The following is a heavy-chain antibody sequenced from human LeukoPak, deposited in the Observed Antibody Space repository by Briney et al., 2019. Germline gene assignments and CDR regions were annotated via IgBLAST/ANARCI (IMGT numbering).Heavy chain of an antibody. D-gene: IGHD3-3*01. CDR1: GGTFSSYA. CDR2: IIPILGTA. V-gene: IGHV1-69*11. Sequence: SVKVSCKASGGTFSSYAISWVRQAPGQGLEWMGRIIPILGTANYAQKFQGRVTITTDESTSTAYMELSSLRSEDTAVYYCARDLREYDFWSGYYTGSGLDYWGQGTLVTVSS. CDR3: ARDLREYDFWSGYYTGSGLDY. J-gene: IGHJ4*02.